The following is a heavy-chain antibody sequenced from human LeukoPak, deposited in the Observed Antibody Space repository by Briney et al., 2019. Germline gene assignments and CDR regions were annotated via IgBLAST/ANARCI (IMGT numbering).Heavy chain of an antibody. CDR2: IYPISGAT. Sequence: GASVKVSCKASGYTFTGYYMHWVRQAPGQGLEWIGWIYPISGATKYAQKFQGRVTMTRDTSISTAYMELSGLRSDDTAVYYCGTLLSNGPFDYWGQGSLVTVSS. J-gene: IGHJ4*02. V-gene: IGHV1-2*02. CDR1: GYTFTGYY. CDR3: GTLLSNGPFDY.